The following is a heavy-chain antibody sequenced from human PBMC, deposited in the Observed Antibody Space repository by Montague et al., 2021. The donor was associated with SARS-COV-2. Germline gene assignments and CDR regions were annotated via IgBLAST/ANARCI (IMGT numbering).Heavy chain of an antibody. V-gene: IGHV4-31*03. CDR2: IYYSGSA. D-gene: IGHD6-13*01. CDR3: ARVDAASGTPYCDY. Sequence: TLSLTCTVSGGSISSGSYSWSWIRQGPGKDLEWIGNIYYSGSAYYSPSLRSRATLSVDTSKNQFSLNLSSVTAADTAVYYCARVDAASGTPYCDYWGQGTLVTVSS. J-gene: IGHJ4*02. CDR1: GGSISSGSYS.